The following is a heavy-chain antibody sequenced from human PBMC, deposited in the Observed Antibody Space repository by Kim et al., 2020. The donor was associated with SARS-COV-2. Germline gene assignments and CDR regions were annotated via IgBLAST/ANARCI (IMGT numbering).Heavy chain of an antibody. V-gene: IGHV4-59*13. CDR3: ARERGITIFGVVVLAAVDI. CDR1: GGSISSYY. CDR2: IYYSGST. D-gene: IGHD3-3*01. Sequence: SETLSLTCTVSGGSISSYYWSWIRQPPGKGLEWIGYIYYSGSTNYNSYLKSRVTISVDTSKNQFSLKLSPVTAAATAVYYCARERGITIFGVVVLAAVDIWGQGTLVTVSS. J-gene: IGHJ3*02.